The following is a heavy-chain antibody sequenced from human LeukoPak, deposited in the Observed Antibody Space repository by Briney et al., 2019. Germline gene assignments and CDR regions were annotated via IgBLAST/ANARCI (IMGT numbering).Heavy chain of an antibody. J-gene: IGHJ4*02. Sequence: PSETLSLTCTVSGGSISTNALYWGWIRRPPGTGLEWIGSIFYSGRTYYNPSLKSRVTISVDTSKNQISLKLSSVTAADTAVYYCVRLGQFCGGDCYPPSFDYWGQGTLVTVSS. CDR2: IFYSGRT. CDR3: VRLGQFCGGDCYPPSFDY. V-gene: IGHV4-39*01. CDR1: GGSISTNALY. D-gene: IGHD2-21*02.